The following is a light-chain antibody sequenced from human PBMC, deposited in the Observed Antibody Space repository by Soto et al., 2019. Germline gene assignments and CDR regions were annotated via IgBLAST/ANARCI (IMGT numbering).Light chain of an antibody. CDR1: QTISGW. Sequence: DIQMTQSPSTLSASVGDRVTITCRASQTISGWLAWDQQKPGEAPKLLIYDVSTLESGVSSRFSGSGSGTQFTLTISSLQPDDSATYFCQQYDTSWTFGQGTKVEI. J-gene: IGKJ1*01. CDR2: DVS. V-gene: IGKV1-5*01. CDR3: QQYDTSWT.